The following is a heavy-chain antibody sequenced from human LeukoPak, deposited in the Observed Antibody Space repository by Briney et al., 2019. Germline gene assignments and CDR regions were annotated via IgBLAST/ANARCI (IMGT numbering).Heavy chain of an antibody. Sequence: PGGSLRLSCAASGFTFSSYAMHWVRQAPGKGLEWVAVIWYDGSNKYYADSVKGRFTISRDNSKNTLYLQMNSLRAEDTAVYYCARETYYGSGSRGKTLFDYWGQGTLVTVSS. V-gene: IGHV3-33*08. CDR2: IWYDGSNK. J-gene: IGHJ4*02. CDR3: ARETYYGSGSRGKTLFDY. D-gene: IGHD3-10*01. CDR1: GFTFSSYA.